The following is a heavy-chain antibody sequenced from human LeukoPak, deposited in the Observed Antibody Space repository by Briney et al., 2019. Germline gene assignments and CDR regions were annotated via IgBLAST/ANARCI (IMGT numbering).Heavy chain of an antibody. V-gene: IGHV3-23*01. CDR1: GFTFSSYA. J-gene: IGHJ4*02. D-gene: IGHD6-19*01. CDR3: AKRSDSGWYGDY. Sequence: SGGSLRLSCAASGFTFSSYAMSWVRQAPGKGLEWVSATSGSGGSTYYADSVKGRFTISRDNSKNTLYLQMNSLRAEDTAVYYCAKRSDSGWYGDYWGQGTLVTVSS. CDR2: TSGSGGST.